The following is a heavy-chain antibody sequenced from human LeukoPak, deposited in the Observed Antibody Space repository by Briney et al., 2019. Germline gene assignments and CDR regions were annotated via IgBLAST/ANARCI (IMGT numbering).Heavy chain of an antibody. CDR3: AALTVRGVINI. CDR2: IQSKTDGGTT. Sequence: GGSLRLSCAASGFPFRNTWLNWGRQAPGKGLEWVGRIQSKTDGGTTEYAAPVKGRFTISRDDSKTTLYLQMNSLKTEDTAVYYCAALTVRGVINIWGQGTLVTVSS. D-gene: IGHD3-10*01. CDR1: GFPFRNTW. J-gene: IGHJ4*02. V-gene: IGHV3-15*01.